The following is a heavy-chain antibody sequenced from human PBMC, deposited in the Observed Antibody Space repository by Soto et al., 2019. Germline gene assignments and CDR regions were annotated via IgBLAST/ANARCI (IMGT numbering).Heavy chain of an antibody. Sequence: EVQLLEYGGGLVQPGGSLRLSCAASGFTFSSYAMSWVRQAPGKGLEWVSAISGSGGSTYYADSVKGRFTICRDNSKNTPYLQMNSLRAEATAVYYCAKDHAYGSGSYYIDYWGQGTLVTVSS. CDR1: GFTFSSYA. V-gene: IGHV3-23*01. D-gene: IGHD3-10*01. J-gene: IGHJ4*02. CDR3: AKDHAYGSGSYYIDY. CDR2: ISGSGGST.